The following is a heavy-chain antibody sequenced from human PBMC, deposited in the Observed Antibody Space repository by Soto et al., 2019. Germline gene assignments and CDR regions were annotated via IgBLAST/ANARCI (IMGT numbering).Heavy chain of an antibody. V-gene: IGHV3-48*02. CDR1: VCTFSTYA. CDR3: ARVATLNSRKFSYES. Sequence: VGSLRLSYAASVCTFSTYAVNCLRHSPGKGLEWLSYISSSSATIYYPDSVKGRFTISRDNGKNSLFLQMDSLRDEDTAVYYCARVATLNSRKFSYESWGRRTLVRVS. CDR2: ISSSSATI. D-gene: IGHD3-16*01. J-gene: IGHJ5*02.